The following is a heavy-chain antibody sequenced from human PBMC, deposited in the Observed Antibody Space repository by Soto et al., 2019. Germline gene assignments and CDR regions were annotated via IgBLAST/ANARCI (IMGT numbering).Heavy chain of an antibody. Sequence: SQSLSLTCAISGDSVSSNSASWNWIRKSPSRGLEWLGRTYYRSKWYNDYAVSVKSRITINPDTSKNQFSLQLNSVTPEDTAVYYCARDQWERNPYAFDIWGQGTMVTVSS. J-gene: IGHJ3*02. V-gene: IGHV6-1*01. CDR2: TYYRSKWYN. CDR3: ARDQWERNPYAFDI. D-gene: IGHD1-26*01. CDR1: GDSVSSNSAS.